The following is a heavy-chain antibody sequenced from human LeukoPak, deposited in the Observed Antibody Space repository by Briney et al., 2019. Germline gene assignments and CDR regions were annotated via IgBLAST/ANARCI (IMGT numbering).Heavy chain of an antibody. CDR3: ARDMAGGIWARATSFDH. J-gene: IGHJ4*02. CDR2: INPNSGGT. CDR1: GYTFTSYG. D-gene: IGHD2-15*01. V-gene: IGHV1-2*02. Sequence: ASVKVSCKASGYTFTSYGISWVRQAPGQGLEWMGWINPNSGGTNYAQKFQGRVTMTMDTSISTAYMELSRLRSDDTAVYYCARDMAGGIWARATSFDHWGQGTLVTVSS.